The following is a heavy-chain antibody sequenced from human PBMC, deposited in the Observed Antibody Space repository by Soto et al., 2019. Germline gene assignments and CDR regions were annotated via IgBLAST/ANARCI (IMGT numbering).Heavy chain of an antibody. J-gene: IGHJ4*02. D-gene: IGHD3-10*01. CDR2: IYASGSP. CDR3: ARGAGSSPPQY. CDR1: GGYVSVYY. V-gene: IGHV4-59*02. Sequence: SDTLSLTCTISGGYVSVYYLSCIRQSTGQGLEWIGYIYASGSPYYNPSLRSRVTISADTSKNQISLKLTSPTAADTAVYYCARGAGSSPPQYWGRGTMVTVSS.